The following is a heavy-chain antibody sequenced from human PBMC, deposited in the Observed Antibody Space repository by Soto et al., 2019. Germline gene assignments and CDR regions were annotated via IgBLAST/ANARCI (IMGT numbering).Heavy chain of an antibody. CDR2: ISSSSSTI. Sequence: VQLVESGGGLVQPGGSLRLSCAASGFTFSSYSMNWVRQAPGKGLEWVSYISSSSSTIYYADSVKGRFTISRDNAKNSLYLQMNSLRAEDTAVYYCARDNCSSTSCYQRGVFDYWGQGTLVTVSS. CDR1: GFTFSSYS. J-gene: IGHJ4*02. V-gene: IGHV3-48*01. D-gene: IGHD2-2*01. CDR3: ARDNCSSTSCYQRGVFDY.